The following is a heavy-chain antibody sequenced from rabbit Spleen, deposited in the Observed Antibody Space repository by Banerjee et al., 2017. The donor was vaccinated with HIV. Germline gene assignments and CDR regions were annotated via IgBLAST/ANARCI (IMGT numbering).Heavy chain of an antibody. CDR3: ARDTSSSFSSYGMDL. CDR1: GFSFSSSDY. J-gene: IGHJ6*01. V-gene: IGHV1S40*01. Sequence: QQLVESGGDLVKPGASLTLTCTASGFSFSSSDYMCWVRQAPGKGLEWISCIAGSSSGFTYSATWAKGRFTISKTSSTTVTLQMTSLTAADTATYFCARDTSSSFSSYGMDLWGPGTLVTVS. CDR2: IAGSSSGFT. D-gene: IGHD1-1*01.